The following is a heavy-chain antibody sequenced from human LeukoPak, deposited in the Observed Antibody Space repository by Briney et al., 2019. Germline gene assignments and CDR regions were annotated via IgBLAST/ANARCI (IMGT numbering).Heavy chain of an antibody. D-gene: IGHD6-19*01. CDR3: AKGVGEEQWLVFWFDP. Sequence: GGSLRLSCAASGFTFSSYGMHWVRQAPGKGLEWVAVISYDGSNKYYADSVKGRFTISRDNSKNTLYLQMNSLRAEDTAVYYCAKGVGEEQWLVFWFDPWGQGTLVTVSS. J-gene: IGHJ5*02. CDR1: GFTFSSYG. CDR2: ISYDGSNK. V-gene: IGHV3-30*18.